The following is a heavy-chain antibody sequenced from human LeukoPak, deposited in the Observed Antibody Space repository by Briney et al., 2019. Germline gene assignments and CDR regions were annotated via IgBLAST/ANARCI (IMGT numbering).Heavy chain of an antibody. CDR2: IWYDGSKK. Sequence: PGGSLRLSCAASGFTLSRYVMHWGRPAPGKGLEWVAIIWYDGSKKYYADSVKGRFTISRDTSKNTLYLQMNSLRAAATAVYYCARSGDADPYDRAPIDYWGQGPLVTVSS. D-gene: IGHD3-22*01. J-gene: IGHJ4*02. CDR3: ARSGDADPYDRAPIDY. V-gene: IGHV3-33*01. CDR1: GFTLSRYV.